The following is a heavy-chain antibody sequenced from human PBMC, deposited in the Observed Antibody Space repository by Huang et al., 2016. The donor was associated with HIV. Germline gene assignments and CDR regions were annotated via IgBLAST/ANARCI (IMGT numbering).Heavy chain of an antibody. D-gene: IGHD1-7*01. CDR2: IRKDESEK. V-gene: IGHV3-7*03. CDR3: ATKTGAMDI. CDR1: TFTFGAYW. Sequence: VESGGRLVQPGGSIRLSCVGSTFTFGAYWMSWVRQNPGKGLEWVANIRKDESEKYYVDSVKGRFNISRDNAKKVLFLEMNNVSVEDTATYYCATKTGAMDIWGQGTTVTVS. J-gene: IGHJ6*02.